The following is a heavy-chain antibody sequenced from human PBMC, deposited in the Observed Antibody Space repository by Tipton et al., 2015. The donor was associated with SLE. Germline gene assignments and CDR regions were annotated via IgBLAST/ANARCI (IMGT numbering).Heavy chain of an antibody. J-gene: IGHJ4*02. V-gene: IGHV4-31*03. D-gene: IGHD6-19*01. CDR1: GGSISSGGYY. CDR2: IYYSGGT. CDR3: VGEVAGKGFSG. Sequence: TLSLTCTVSGGSISSGGYYWSWIRQHPEKGLEWIGYIYYSGGTYYNPSLKSRVTISVDTSKNQFSLKLSSVTAADTAVYYCVGEVAGKGFSGWGQGTLVTVSS.